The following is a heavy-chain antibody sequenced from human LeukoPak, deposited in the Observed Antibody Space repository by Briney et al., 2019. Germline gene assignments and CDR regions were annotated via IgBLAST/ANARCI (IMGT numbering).Heavy chain of an antibody. CDR2: ISSGRGYT. D-gene: IGHD6-13*01. CDR1: GFTFSSYR. Sequence: GGSLRISCGGSGFTFSSYRMNWVRQAPGKGLEWVSSISSGRGYTYYADSVKGRFTISRDNAKNSLYLQMNSLRAEDTAVYYCARDRSSTIEDYFDYWGQGTLVTVSS. J-gene: IGHJ4*02. V-gene: IGHV3-21*01. CDR3: ARDRSSTIEDYFDY.